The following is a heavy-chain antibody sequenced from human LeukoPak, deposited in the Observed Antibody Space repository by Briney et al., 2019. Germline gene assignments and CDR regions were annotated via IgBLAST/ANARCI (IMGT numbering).Heavy chain of an antibody. CDR2: ISFDGSNK. D-gene: IGHD1-26*01. Sequence: GGSLRLSCAASGFTFSNYGMHWVRQAPGKGLEWVAVISFDGSNKYYADSVKGRFTISRDNSKNTLYLQMNSLRAEDTAVYYCAKSIVGATGDAFDIWGQGTMVTVSS. J-gene: IGHJ3*02. V-gene: IGHV3-30*18. CDR3: AKSIVGATGDAFDI. CDR1: GFTFSNYG.